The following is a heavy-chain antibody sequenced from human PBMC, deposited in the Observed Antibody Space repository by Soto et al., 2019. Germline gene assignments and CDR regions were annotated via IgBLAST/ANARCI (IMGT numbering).Heavy chain of an antibody. V-gene: IGHV4-31*11. J-gene: IGHJ4*02. Sequence: QVQLQESGPGLVKPSQTLSLTCDVSGASVTRAGSYWGWIRQLPGQGMEWIGYIYFDGTTYYIPSLKSRVIISADTSRNQFSLSLSFLTAADTAVYYCATRTTVTTCDYWGQGTLVTVSS. D-gene: IGHD4-17*01. CDR1: GASVTRAGSY. CDR3: ATRTTVTTCDY. CDR2: IYFDGTT.